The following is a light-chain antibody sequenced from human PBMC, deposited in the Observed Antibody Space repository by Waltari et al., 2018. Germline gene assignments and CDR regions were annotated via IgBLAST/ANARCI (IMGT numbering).Light chain of an antibody. CDR1: NSNVGSNI. Sequence: QSVLIQPPSASGTPGQRVTISCSGSNSNVGSNIVNWYQHVPGTAPKLLIHSTNQRPAGVPVRFYGSKSGASASLAISGLQSEDEADYFCEAWDATLRVVVFGGGTRLTVL. V-gene: IGLV1-44*01. CDR3: EAWDATLRVVV. CDR2: STN. J-gene: IGLJ3*02.